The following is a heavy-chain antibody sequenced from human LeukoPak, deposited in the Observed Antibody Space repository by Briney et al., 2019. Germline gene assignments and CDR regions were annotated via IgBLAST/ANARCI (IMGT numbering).Heavy chain of an antibody. D-gene: IGHD1-1*01. CDR3: ARRRQLGPKVFDY. V-gene: IGHV4-38-2*01. CDR1: GYSISSGYY. J-gene: IGHJ4*02. Sequence: SETLSLTCAVSGYSISSGYYWGCIRQPPGKGLWWVGTIFHSGSTYYTPSLKSRVIMSVDTSKNQFSLKLTSVTAADTAVYFCARRRQLGPKVFDYWGQGILVTVSS. CDR2: IFHSGST.